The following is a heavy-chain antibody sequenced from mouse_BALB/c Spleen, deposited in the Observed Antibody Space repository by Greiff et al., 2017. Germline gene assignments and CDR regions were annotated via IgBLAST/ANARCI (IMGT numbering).Heavy chain of an antibody. CDR1: GYSITSGYY. J-gene: IGHJ4*01. D-gene: IGHD2-4*01. V-gene: IGHV3-6*02. Sequence: ESGPGLVKPSQSLSLTCSVTGYSITSGYYWNWIRQFPGNKLEWMGYISYDGSNNYNPSLKNRISITRDTSKNQFFLKLNSVTTEDTATYYCARIYYDYDERAMDYWGQGTSVTVSS. CDR3: ARIYYDYDERAMDY. CDR2: ISYDGSN.